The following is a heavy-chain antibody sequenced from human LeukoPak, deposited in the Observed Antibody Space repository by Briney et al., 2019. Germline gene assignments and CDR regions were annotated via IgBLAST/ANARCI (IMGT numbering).Heavy chain of an antibody. CDR3: ASGGVAEGADY. CDR2: ISSSSSYI. CDR1: GFTFRSYS. J-gene: IGHJ4*02. D-gene: IGHD2-15*01. V-gene: IGHV3-21*01. Sequence: GGSLRLSCAASGFTFRSYSMNWVRQAPGKGLEWVSSISSSSSYIHYADSVKGRFAISRDNAKNSLYLQMHSLRAEYTAVYYCASGGVAEGADYWGQGTLVTVSS.